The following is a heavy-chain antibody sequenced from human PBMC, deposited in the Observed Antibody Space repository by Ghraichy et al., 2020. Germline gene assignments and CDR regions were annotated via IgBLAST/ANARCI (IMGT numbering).Heavy chain of an antibody. CDR3: AKAGYSYGYPGRYDY. V-gene: IGHV3-23*01. CDR1: GFTFSSYA. D-gene: IGHD5-18*01. CDR2: ISGSGGST. Sequence: GGSLRLSCAASGFTFSSYAMSWVRQAPGKGLEWVSAISGSGGSTYYADSVKGRFTISRDNSKNTLYLQMNSLRAEDTAVYYCAKAGYSYGYPGRYDYCGQETLATVSS. J-gene: IGHJ4*02.